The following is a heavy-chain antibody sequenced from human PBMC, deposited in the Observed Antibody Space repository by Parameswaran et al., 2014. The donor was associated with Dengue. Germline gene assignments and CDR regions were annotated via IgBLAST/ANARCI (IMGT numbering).Heavy chain of an antibody. Sequence: RWIRQPPGKALEWLAHIFSNDEKSYSTSLKSRLTIPKDTSKSQVVLTMTNMDPVDTATYYCARIQEGLLWFGESSPYGMDVWGQGTTVTVSS. CDR2: IFSNDEK. CDR3: ARIQEGLLWFGESSPYGMDV. V-gene: IGHV2-26*01. J-gene: IGHJ6*02. D-gene: IGHD3-10*01.